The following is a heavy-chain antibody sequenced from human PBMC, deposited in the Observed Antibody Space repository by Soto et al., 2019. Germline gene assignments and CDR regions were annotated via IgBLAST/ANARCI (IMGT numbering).Heavy chain of an antibody. CDR2: IYDTGISRYTPST. V-gene: IGHV4-59*01. D-gene: IGHD3-16*01. CDR3: ARGEDACFYYGLDV. CDR1: GGTIVYSG. Sequence: PLVPLSLTCTVAGGTIVYSGWSWILRQQGQGLEWIAYIYDTGISRYTPSTSYNPSLKSRVTMSVDPSKRQFSLKVTSVTAPDTAVYYCARGEDACFYYGLDVCGQGITVTVSS. J-gene: IGHJ6*02.